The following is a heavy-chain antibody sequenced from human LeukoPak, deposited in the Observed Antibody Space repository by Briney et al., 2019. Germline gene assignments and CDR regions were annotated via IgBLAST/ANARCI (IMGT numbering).Heavy chain of an antibody. Sequence: ASVKVSCKAPGYTFTSYDINWVRQATGQGLEWMGWMNPNSGNTGYAQKFQGRVTMTRNTSISTAYMELSSLRSEDTAVYYCARGYYCSSTSCYLTYYYYYGMDVWGQGTTVTVSS. V-gene: IGHV1-8*01. D-gene: IGHD2-2*01. CDR1: GYTFTSYD. J-gene: IGHJ6*02. CDR3: ARGYYCSSTSCYLTYYYYYGMDV. CDR2: MNPNSGNT.